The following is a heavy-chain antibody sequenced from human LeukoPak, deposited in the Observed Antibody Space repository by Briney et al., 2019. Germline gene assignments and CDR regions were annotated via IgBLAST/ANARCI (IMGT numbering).Heavy chain of an antibody. CDR2: INHSGST. J-gene: IGHJ5*02. CDR3: ARGPFSSGWYGWFDP. CDR1: GGSFSGYY. D-gene: IGHD6-19*01. Sequence: SETLSLTCAVYGGSFSGYYWSWIRQPLGKGLEWIGEINHSGSTNYNPSLKSRVTISVDTSKNQFSLKLSSVTAADTAVYYCARGPFSSGWYGWFDPWGQGTLVTVSS. V-gene: IGHV4-34*01.